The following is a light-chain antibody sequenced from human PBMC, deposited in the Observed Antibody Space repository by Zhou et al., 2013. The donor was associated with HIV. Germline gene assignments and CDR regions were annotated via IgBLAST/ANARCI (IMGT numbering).Light chain of an antibody. CDR1: QTIDTY. J-gene: IGKJ3*01. Sequence: DIQMTQSPSSLSASVGDRVTITCRASQTIDTYLNWYQQKLGKAPNLLIYTTSTLQSGVPSRFSGAGSGTHFTLTISSLQPEDFATYYCQQYYGTPPTFGPGTKVDIK. CDR3: QQYYGTPPT. CDR2: TTS. V-gene: IGKV1-39*01.